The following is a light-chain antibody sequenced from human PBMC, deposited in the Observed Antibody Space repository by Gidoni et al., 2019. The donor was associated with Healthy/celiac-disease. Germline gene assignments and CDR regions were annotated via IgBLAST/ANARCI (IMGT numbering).Light chain of an antibody. CDR3: AAWDDSLSGLV. V-gene: IGLV1-47*01. CDR1: SSNLGSNS. J-gene: IGLJ2*01. CDR2: RNN. Sequence: QSVLTQPPSASGTPGQRVTISCSGSSSNLGSNSVYWYQQLPGTAPKLLIYRNNQRPSGVPARFSGSKSGTSASLAISGLRSEDEADYYCAAWDDSLSGLVFGGGTKLTVL.